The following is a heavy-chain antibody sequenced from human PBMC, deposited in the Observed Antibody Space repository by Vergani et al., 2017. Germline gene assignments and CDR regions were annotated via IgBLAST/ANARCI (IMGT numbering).Heavy chain of an antibody. Sequence: QVQLVESGGGVVQPGRSLRLSCAASGFTFSSYGMHWVRQAPGKGLEWVAVIWYDGSNKYYADSVKGRFTISRDNSKNKLYLQMNSLRAEDTAVYYCARDRGGGTAGVFDYWGQGTLVTVSS. D-gene: IGHD3-10*01. V-gene: IGHV3-33*01. CDR1: GFTFSSYG. CDR2: IWYDGSNK. J-gene: IGHJ4*02. CDR3: ARDRGGGTAGVFDY.